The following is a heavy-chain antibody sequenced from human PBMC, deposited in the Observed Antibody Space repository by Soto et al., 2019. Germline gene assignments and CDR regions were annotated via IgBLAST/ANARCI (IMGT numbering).Heavy chain of an antibody. CDR2: IIPFIGAP. CDR1: GGTFNTYS. CDR3: ARGGDSSSLRAFYSYGFDV. Sequence: QVQLVQSGAEVKKPGSSVKVSCKASGGTFNTYSFGWLRQAPGQGLQWMGSIIPFIGAPNYAQNFQDRVTITADESTTTAYMELSGLKSEDTAVYFCARGGDSSSLRAFYSYGFDVWGQGTSGTVSS. V-gene: IGHV1-69*18. J-gene: IGHJ6*02. D-gene: IGHD6-6*01.